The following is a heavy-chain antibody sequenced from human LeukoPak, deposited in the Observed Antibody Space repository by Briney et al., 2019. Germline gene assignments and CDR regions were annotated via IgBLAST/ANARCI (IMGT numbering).Heavy chain of an antibody. CDR2: ISANNGDT. V-gene: IGHV1-18*01. D-gene: IGHD3-10*01. CDR3: ARGPRITMIRGGQWYYYMDV. J-gene: IGHJ6*03. Sequence: GASVKVSCRASGYTFTYYGLSWVRQAPGQGLEWMGWISANNGDTNYAPKLQGRVTMTTDTSTSTAYMELRSLRSDDTAVYYCARGPRITMIRGGQWYYYMDVWGKGTTVTI. CDR1: GYTFTYYG.